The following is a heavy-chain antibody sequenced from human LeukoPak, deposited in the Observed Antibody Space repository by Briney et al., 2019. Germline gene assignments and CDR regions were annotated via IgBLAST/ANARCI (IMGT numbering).Heavy chain of an antibody. CDR3: ARSSDYYDTMDV. CDR1: GCSISSYY. D-gene: IGHD3-22*01. CDR2: IYTSGST. V-gene: IGHV4-4*07. Sequence: RSETLFLTCTVSGCSISSYYWSWIRQPAGKGLEWIGRIYTSGSTNYNPSLKSRVTMSVDTSKNQFSLKLSSVTAADTAVYYCARSSDYYDTMDVWGQGTTVTVSS. J-gene: IGHJ6*02.